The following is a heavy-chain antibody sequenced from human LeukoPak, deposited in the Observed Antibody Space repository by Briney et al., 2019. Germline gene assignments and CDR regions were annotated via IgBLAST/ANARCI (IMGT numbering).Heavy chain of an antibody. D-gene: IGHD6-19*01. J-gene: IGHJ6*03. Sequence: PSETLSLTCTVSGASISSYYWSWFRQPPGKGLEWIGYISHDGSTNYDPSLKSRVTISVDTSKNQFSLKLSSVTAADTAVYYCARVTFGSGWFRSRSYFYYYMDVWGKGTTVTVSS. CDR3: ARVTFGSGWFRSRSYFYYYMDV. CDR1: GASISSYY. V-gene: IGHV4-59*01. CDR2: ISHDGST.